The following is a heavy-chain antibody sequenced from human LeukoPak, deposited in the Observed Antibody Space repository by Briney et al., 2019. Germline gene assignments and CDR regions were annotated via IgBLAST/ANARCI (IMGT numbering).Heavy chain of an antibody. CDR2: IYYSGST. Sequence: SETLSLTCTVSGGSITSSSYYWSWIRQPPGKGLEWIGYIYYSGSTNYNPSLKSRVTISVDTSKNQFSLKLSSVTAADTAVYYCAREGSSSWRPIDYWGQGTLVTVSS. D-gene: IGHD6-13*01. CDR1: GGSITSSSYY. V-gene: IGHV4-61*01. J-gene: IGHJ4*02. CDR3: AREGSSSWRPIDY.